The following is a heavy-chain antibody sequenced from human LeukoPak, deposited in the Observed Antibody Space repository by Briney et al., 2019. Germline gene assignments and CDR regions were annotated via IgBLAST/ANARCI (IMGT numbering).Heavy chain of an antibody. CDR2: INPNSGGT. CDR1: GYTFTGYY. V-gene: IGHV1-2*02. Sequence: ASVEVSCKASGYTFTGYYMHWVRQAPGQGLEWMGWINPNSGGTNYAQKFQGRVTMTRDTSISTAYMELSRLRSDDTAVYYCARDRASPELHFDYWGQGTLVTVSS. J-gene: IGHJ4*02. CDR3: ARDRASPELHFDY. D-gene: IGHD4-23*01.